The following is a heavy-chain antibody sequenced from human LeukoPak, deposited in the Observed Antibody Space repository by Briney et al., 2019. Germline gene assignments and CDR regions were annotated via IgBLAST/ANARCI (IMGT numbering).Heavy chain of an antibody. CDR2: INSDGSST. Sequence: GGSLRLSCAASGFTFSSYWMHGVRQAPGKGLVGVSRINSDGSSTSYADSVKRRFTLSRDNAKNTLYLQMNSLRAEDTAVYYCARVLLVDILRFDPWGQGTLVTVSS. CDR3: ARVLLVDILRFDP. CDR1: GFTFSSYW. J-gene: IGHJ5*02. D-gene: IGHD2-8*01. V-gene: IGHV3-74*01.